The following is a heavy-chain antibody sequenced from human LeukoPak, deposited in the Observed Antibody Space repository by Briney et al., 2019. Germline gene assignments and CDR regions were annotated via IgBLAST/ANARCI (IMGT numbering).Heavy chain of an antibody. CDR3: ARDGNYYGSGSYGWFDP. J-gene: IGHJ5*02. V-gene: IGHV4-34*01. Sequence: SETLSLTRAVYGGSFSDYYWSWIRQPPGKGLEWIGEINHSGSTNYNPSLKSRVTISVDTSKNQFSLKLSSVTAADTAVYYCARDGNYYGSGSYGWFDPWGQGTLVTVSS. CDR2: INHSGST. D-gene: IGHD3-10*01. CDR1: GGSFSDYY.